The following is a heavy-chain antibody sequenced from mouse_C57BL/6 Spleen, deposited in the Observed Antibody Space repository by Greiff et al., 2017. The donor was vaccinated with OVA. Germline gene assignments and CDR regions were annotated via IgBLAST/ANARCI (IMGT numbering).Heavy chain of an antibody. V-gene: IGHV1-81*01. CDR2: IYPRSGNT. CDR3: AIGYSNCAFAY. J-gene: IGHJ3*01. Sequence: VKLQESGAELARPGASVKLSCTASGYTFTSYGISWVQQRTGQGLEWIGAIYPRSGNTYYNEKFKGKATLTADKSSSTAYMELRSLRSEDSAVYFCAIGYSNCAFAYWGQGTLVTVSA. CDR1: GYTFTSYG. D-gene: IGHD2-5*01.